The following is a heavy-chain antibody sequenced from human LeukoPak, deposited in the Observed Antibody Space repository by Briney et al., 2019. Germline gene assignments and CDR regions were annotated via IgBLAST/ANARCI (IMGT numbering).Heavy chain of an antibody. J-gene: IGHJ4*02. CDR2: ISYDGSNK. CDR1: GFTFSSYA. Sequence: PGRSLRLSCAASGFTFSSYAMHWVRQAPGKGLEWVAVISYDGSNKYYADSVKGRFTISRDNSKNTLYLQMNSLRAEDTAVYYCARDPPRMTTVTTSGDYWGQGTLVTVSS. CDR3: ARDPPRMTTVTTSGDY. D-gene: IGHD4-17*01. V-gene: IGHV3-30-3*01.